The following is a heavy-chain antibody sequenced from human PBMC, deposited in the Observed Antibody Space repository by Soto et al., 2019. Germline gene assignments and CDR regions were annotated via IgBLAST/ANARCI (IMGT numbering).Heavy chain of an antibody. D-gene: IGHD3-3*01. CDR3: ASRSGGNDY. V-gene: IGHV4-34*01. Sequence: XGTLSLTCAVYGGSFSGYYWSWIRQPPGKGLEWIGEINHSGSTNYNPSLKSRVTISVDTSKNQFSLKLSSVTAADTAVYYCASRSGGNDYWGQGTLVTVSS. CDR1: GGSFSGYY. CDR2: INHSGST. J-gene: IGHJ4*02.